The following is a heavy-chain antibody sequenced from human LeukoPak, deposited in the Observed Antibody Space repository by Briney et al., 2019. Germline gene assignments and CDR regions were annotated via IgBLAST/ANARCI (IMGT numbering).Heavy chain of an antibody. D-gene: IGHD6-19*01. Sequence: GGSLRLSCAASGFTFSSYGMHWVRQAPGKGLEWVAFIRYDGSNKYYADSVKGRFTISRDNSKNTLYLQMNSLRAEDTAVYYCANTYSSGFAHYFDYWGQGTLVTVSS. CDR2: IRYDGSNK. V-gene: IGHV3-30*02. CDR1: GFTFSSYG. J-gene: IGHJ4*02. CDR3: ANTYSSGFAHYFDY.